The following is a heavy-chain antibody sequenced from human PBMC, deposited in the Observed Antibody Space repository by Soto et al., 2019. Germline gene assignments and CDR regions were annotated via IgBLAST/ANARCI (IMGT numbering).Heavy chain of an antibody. CDR2: INPNSGDT. Sequence: GESLKISCQASGYTFTGYYMHWVRQAPGQGLEWMGWINPNSGDTSYAQKFQGRVTMTRNTSITTAYMELSRLRSDDTAVYYCARGHCSSTSCYGSDYYYGLDVWGQGTTVTVSS. CDR1: GYTFTGYY. J-gene: IGHJ6*02. CDR3: ARGHCSSTSCYGSDYYYGLDV. V-gene: IGHV1-2*02. D-gene: IGHD2-2*01.